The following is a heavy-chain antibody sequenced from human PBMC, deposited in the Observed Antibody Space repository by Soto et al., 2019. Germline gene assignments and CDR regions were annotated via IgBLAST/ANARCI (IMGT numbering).Heavy chain of an antibody. CDR3: ARGVLR. CDR2: ISYTGST. D-gene: IGHD2-8*01. Sequence: QVQLQESGPGLVKPSQTLSLTCSVSGGSISSGNYYWSWIRQLPGKGLEWIGYISYTGSTFYNPSLKSGVTISVDTSKNLFSLEMSSVTAAGTAVYYCARGVLRWGQGTLVTVSS. CDR1: GGSISSGNYY. V-gene: IGHV4-31*03. J-gene: IGHJ4*02.